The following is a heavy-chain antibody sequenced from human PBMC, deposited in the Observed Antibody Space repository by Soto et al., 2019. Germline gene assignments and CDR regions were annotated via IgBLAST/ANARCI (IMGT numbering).Heavy chain of an antibody. Sequence: GGSLRLPYGVAGFTFSTNSRSWVRQAPGRRLEWVSSISSRGTIYYAESLKGRFTISRDNAKNSLYLEVNSLRVEDTAIYYCARRSCTNGICPFDSWGQGTLVTVS. D-gene: IGHD2-8*01. CDR2: ISSRGTI. CDR3: ARRSCTNGICPFDS. CDR1: GFTFSTNS. J-gene: IGHJ4*02. V-gene: IGHV3-21*01.